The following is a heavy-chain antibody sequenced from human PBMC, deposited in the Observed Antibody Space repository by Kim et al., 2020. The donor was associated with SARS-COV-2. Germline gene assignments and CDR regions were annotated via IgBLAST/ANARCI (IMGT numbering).Heavy chain of an antibody. CDR3: ARERYSNYGCLYYFDY. D-gene: IGHD4-4*01. J-gene: IGHJ4*02. V-gene: IGHV1-2*06. CDR1: GYTFTGYY. CDR2: INPNRGGT. Sequence: ASVKVSCKASGYTFTGYYMHWVRQAPGQGLEWMGRINPNRGGTNYAQKFQGRVTRTRDTSISTAYMELSRLRSDDTAVYYCARERYSNYGCLYYFDYWGQ.